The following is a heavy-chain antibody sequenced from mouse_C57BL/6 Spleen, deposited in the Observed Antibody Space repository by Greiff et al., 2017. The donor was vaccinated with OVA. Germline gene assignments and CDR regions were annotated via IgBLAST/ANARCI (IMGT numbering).Heavy chain of an antibody. CDR3: ARHPSDGYFDY. V-gene: IGHV5-6*01. CDR2: ISSGGSYT. J-gene: IGHJ2*01. Sequence: EVQRVESGGDLVKPGGSLKLSCAASGFTFSSYGMSWVRQTPDKRLEWVATISSGGSYTYYPDSVKGRFTISRDNAKNTLYLQMSSLKSEDTAMYYCARHPSDGYFDYWGQGTTLTVSS. CDR1: GFTFSSYG. D-gene: IGHD2-3*01.